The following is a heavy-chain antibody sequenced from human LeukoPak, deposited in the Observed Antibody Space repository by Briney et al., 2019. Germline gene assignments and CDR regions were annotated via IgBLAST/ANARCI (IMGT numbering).Heavy chain of an antibody. V-gene: IGHV1-8*01. J-gene: IGHJ2*01. CDR1: GYTFTSYD. Sequence: ASVKVSCKASGYTFTSYDINWVRQATGQGLEWMGWMNPNSGNTGYAQKLQGRVTMTRNTSISTAYMELSSLRSEDTAVYYCARYPYSSSSPYWYFDLWGRGTLVTVSS. D-gene: IGHD6-13*01. CDR3: ARYPYSSSSPYWYFDL. CDR2: MNPNSGNT.